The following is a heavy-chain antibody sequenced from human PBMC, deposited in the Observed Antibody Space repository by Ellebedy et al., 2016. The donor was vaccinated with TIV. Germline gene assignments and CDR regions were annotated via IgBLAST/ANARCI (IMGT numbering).Heavy chain of an antibody. CDR1: GFTFSSYW. CDR3: ARVYDSIDY. V-gene: IGHV3-7*01. Sequence: GESLKISCAASGFTFSSYWMSWVRQASGKGLEWVANIKQDGSEKYYVDSVKGRFTISRDNAKNSLYLQMNSLRAEDTAVYYCARVYDSIDYWGQGTLVTVSS. J-gene: IGHJ4*02. D-gene: IGHD3-22*01. CDR2: IKQDGSEK.